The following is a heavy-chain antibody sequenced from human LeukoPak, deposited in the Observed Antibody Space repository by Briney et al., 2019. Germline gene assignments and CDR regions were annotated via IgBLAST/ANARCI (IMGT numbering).Heavy chain of an antibody. CDR3: ARDHYDILTGYYFDY. CDR1: GFTFSSYA. Sequence: GGSLRLSCAASGFTFSSYAMHWVRQAPGKGLEWVAVISFDGSNKYYADSVKGRFTISRDNSKNTLYLQMNSLRAEDTAVYYCARDHYDILTGYYFDYWGQGTLVTVSS. V-gene: IGHV3-30*04. J-gene: IGHJ4*02. CDR2: ISFDGSNK. D-gene: IGHD3-9*01.